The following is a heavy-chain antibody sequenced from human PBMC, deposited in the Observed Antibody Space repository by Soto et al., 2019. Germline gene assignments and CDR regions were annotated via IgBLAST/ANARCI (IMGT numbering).Heavy chain of an antibody. J-gene: IGHJ5*02. D-gene: IGHD3-10*01. CDR1: GGSFGTNY. V-gene: IGHV4-59*13. CDR2: TYHTGST. Sequence: SETLSLTCTISGGSFGTNYWSWIRQAPGKGLEWIGYTYHTGSTKYNPSLKSRATITVDTSKNQFSLTLNSAAAADTAVYYCATDSAGRGPFDPWGQGILVTVSS. CDR3: ATDSAGRGPFDP.